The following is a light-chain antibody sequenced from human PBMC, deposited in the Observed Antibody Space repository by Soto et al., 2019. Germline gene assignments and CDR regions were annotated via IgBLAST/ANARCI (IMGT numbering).Light chain of an antibody. Sequence: DIQMTQSPSSLSASVGDSVTITCRASESISFYLNWYQQKPGQAPKVLIYAASTLHRGVPSRFSGVGSGTDFTLTISSLQPEDFATYYCQQNYSNPRTFGPGTKVDIK. CDR3: QQNYSNPRT. J-gene: IGKJ3*01. V-gene: IGKV1-39*01. CDR2: AAS. CDR1: ESISFY.